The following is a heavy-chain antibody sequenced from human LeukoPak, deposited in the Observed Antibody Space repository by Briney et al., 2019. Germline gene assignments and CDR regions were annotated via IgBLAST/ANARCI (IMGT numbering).Heavy chain of an antibody. CDR1: GYSFTSYW. Sequence: KVSCKGSGYSFTSYWIGWVRQMPGKGLEWMGIIYPGDSDTRYSPSFQGQVTISADKSISTAYLRWSSLKAPDTAMYYCARLGYCSSTSRYTGSFDYWGQGTLVTVSS. V-gene: IGHV5-51*01. J-gene: IGHJ4*02. CDR3: ARLGYCSSTSRYTGSFDY. D-gene: IGHD2-2*02. CDR2: IYPGDSDT.